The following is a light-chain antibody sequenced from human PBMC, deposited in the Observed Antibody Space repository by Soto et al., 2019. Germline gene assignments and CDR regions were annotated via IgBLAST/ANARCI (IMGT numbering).Light chain of an antibody. CDR1: QGFSSW. J-gene: IGKJ2*01. Sequence: DIQMTQSPSTLSASIGDRVTITCRASQGFSSWLAWYQQKPGKAPKLLIYKASSLESGVPSRFSGRGSGTEFTLTISSLQPDDCATYYCQQYNSFPYTFGQGTKLEIK. CDR2: KAS. V-gene: IGKV1-5*03. CDR3: QQYNSFPYT.